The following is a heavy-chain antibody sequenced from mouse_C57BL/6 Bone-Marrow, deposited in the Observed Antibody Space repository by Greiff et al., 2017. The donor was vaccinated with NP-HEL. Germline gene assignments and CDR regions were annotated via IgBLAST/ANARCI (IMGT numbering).Heavy chain of an antibody. J-gene: IGHJ4*01. CDR3: APDYYSSSIYAMDY. D-gene: IGHD1-1*01. Sequence: VQLQQSGPELVKPGASVKISCKASGYTFTDYYINWVKQRPGQGLEWIGWIYPASGNTTYNEKFKGKATLTVDTSSSTAYMQLSSLTSEDSAVYFCAPDYYSSSIYAMDYWGQGTSVTVSS. V-gene: IGHV1-84*01. CDR2: IYPASGNT. CDR1: GYTFTDYY.